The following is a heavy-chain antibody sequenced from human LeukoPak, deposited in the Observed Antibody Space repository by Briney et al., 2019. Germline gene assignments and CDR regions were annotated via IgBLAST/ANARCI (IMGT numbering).Heavy chain of an antibody. CDR1: GGSISSYY. D-gene: IGHD6-19*01. CDR3: ARPSLAGTWGTFDY. J-gene: IGHJ4*02. CDR2: IYYSGST. V-gene: IGHV4-59*08. Sequence: PSETLSLTCTVSGGSISSYYWSWIRQPPGKGLEWIGYIYYSGSTNHNPSLKSRVTISVDTSKNQFSLKLSSVTAADTAVYYCARPSLAGTWGTFDYWGQGTLVTVSS.